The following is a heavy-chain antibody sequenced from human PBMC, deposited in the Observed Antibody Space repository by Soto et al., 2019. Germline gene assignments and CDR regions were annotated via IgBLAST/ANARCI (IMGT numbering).Heavy chain of an antibody. V-gene: IGHV3-74*03. J-gene: IGHJ4*02. CDR1: GFTFKDHW. Sequence: GGSLRLSCGASGFTFKDHWMHWVRQAPGKGLVWVSRVNGDGTITAYADSVKGRFTISRDNSKNTLYLQMSSLRAEDTAVYHCARVHSNSYHYFDYWGQGTLVTVSS. D-gene: IGHD6-13*01. CDR2: VNGDGTIT. CDR3: ARVHSNSYHYFDY.